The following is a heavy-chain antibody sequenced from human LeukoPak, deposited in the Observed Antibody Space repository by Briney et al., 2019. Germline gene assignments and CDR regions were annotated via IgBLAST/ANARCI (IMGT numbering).Heavy chain of an antibody. CDR1: GGTFSSYA. CDR2: IIPIFGTA. D-gene: IGHD2-21*02. J-gene: IGHJ3*02. CDR3: ARAEHIVVVTAIPSAFDI. V-gene: IGHV1-69*05. Sequence: GASVKVSCKASGGTFSSYAIGWVRQAPGQGLEWMGGIIPIFGTANYAQKLQGRVTMTTDTSTSTAYMELRSLRSDDTAVYYCARAEHIVVVTAIPSAFDIWGQGTMVTVSS.